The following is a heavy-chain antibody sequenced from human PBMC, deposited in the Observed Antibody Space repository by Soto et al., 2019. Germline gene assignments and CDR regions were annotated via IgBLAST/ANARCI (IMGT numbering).Heavy chain of an antibody. CDR2: ISYDGSNK. J-gene: IGHJ4*03. CDR1: GFTFSSYA. V-gene: IGHV3-30-3*01. D-gene: IGHD2-15*01. CDR3: GRHCNHLEDAEVLDY. Sequence: GSLRLSCAASGFTFSSYAMHWVRQAPGKGLEWVAFISYDGSNKYYADYVSGRFTISRDNSENMLSLQMNSLMPEVTAAYYCGRHCNHLEDAEVLDYWGQGTMVNGSS.